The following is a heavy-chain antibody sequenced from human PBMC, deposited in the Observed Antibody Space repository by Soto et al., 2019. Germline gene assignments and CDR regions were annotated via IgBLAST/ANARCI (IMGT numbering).Heavy chain of an antibody. D-gene: IGHD6-19*01. Sequence: EVQLVESGGGLVQPGGSLRLSCAASGFTFSSYDMHWLRQTPGKGLEWVSAIGSAGDTYYLGSVKGRFTISRDNAKSSLYLHLNSLRTGETAVYFCARGGYASGYYHYAMDLLGQGTTVTVSS. CDR1: GFTFSSYD. V-gene: IGHV3-13*01. CDR3: ARGGYASGYYHYAMDL. CDR2: IGSAGDT. J-gene: IGHJ6*02.